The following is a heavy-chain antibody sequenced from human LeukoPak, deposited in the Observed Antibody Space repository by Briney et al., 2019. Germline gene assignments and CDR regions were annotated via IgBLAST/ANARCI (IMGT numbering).Heavy chain of an antibody. D-gene: IGHD3-3*01. CDR3: ARHRNYYDFWSGYLEINWFDP. J-gene: IGHJ5*02. V-gene: IGHV4-34*01. Sequence: SETLSLTCAVYGGSFSGYYWSWIRQPPGKGLEWIGEINHSGSTNYNPSLKSRVTISVDTSKNQLSLKLSSVTAADTAVYYCARHRNYYDFWSGYLEINWFDPWGQGTLVTVSS. CDR1: GGSFSGYY. CDR2: INHSGST.